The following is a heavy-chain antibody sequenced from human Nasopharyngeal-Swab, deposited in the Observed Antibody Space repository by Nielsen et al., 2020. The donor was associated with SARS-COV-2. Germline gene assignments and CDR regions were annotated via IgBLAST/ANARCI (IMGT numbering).Heavy chain of an antibody. J-gene: IGHJ3*01. V-gene: IGHV7-4-1*02. CDR2: INTNTGSP. CDR3: ARTNSPYAYDL. Sequence: ASVKVSCKASGYTFTSLGINWVRQAPGQGLEWMGWINTNTGSPTYAQGFTGRFVPSLDTSVTTAYLEISSLEAEDTAVYFCARTNSPYAYDLWGQGTMVTVSS. CDR1: GYTFTSLG. D-gene: IGHD2/OR15-2a*01.